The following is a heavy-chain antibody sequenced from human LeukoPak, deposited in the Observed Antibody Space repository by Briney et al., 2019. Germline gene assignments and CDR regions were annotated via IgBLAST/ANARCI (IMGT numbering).Heavy chain of an antibody. J-gene: IGHJ3*02. V-gene: IGHV3-21*01. D-gene: IGHD3-22*01. CDR2: ISGSSSHV. CDR1: GFTFSSYS. Sequence: PGGSLRLSCAASGFTFSSYSMNWVRLAPGKGLEWVSSISGSSSHVWYADSVKGRFTSSRDNAKNSLYLQMSSLRVEDTAVYYCARDQYYSDSSGYPYDIWGRGTMVTVSS. CDR3: ARDQYYSDSSGYPYDI.